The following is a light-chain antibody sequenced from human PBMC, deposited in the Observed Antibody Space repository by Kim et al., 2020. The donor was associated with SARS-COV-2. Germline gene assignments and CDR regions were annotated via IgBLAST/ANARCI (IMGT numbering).Light chain of an antibody. J-gene: IGLJ3*02. CDR2: YDS. Sequence: APGKTARITCGGNNIGSKSVHWYQRKPGQAPVLVIYYDSDRPSGIPERFSGSNSGNTATLTISRVEAGDEADYYCQVWDSSSDHRVFGGGTTLTVL. V-gene: IGLV3-21*04. CDR1: NIGSKS. CDR3: QVWDSSSDHRV.